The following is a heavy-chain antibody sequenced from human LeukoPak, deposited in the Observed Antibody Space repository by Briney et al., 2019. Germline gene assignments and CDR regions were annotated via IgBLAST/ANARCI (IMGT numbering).Heavy chain of an antibody. Sequence: PGGSLRLSCAASGFTFSNYAMHWVRQAPGKGLEWLVYIRYDGSSKYYADFVKGRFTISRDYSKNTLYLHMNSLRAEDTAVYYCARDQAGSGHYADYWGQGTLVTVSS. CDR2: IRYDGSSK. D-gene: IGHD3-10*01. CDR1: GFTFSNYA. J-gene: IGHJ4*02. CDR3: ARDQAGSGHYADY. V-gene: IGHV3-30*02.